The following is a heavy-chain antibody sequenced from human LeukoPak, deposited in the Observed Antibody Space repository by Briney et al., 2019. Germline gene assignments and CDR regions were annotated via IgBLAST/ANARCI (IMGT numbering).Heavy chain of an antibody. CDR3: AKDPAAAGMGFDY. CDR1: GFTFSSYA. V-gene: IGHV3-30-3*01. Sequence: PGRSLRLSCAASGFTFSSYAMHWVRQAPGKGLEWVAVISYDGSNKYYADSVKGRFTISRDNSKNTLYLQMNSLRAEDTAVYYCAKDPAAAGMGFDYWGQGTLVTVSS. CDR2: ISYDGSNK. D-gene: IGHD6-13*01. J-gene: IGHJ4*02.